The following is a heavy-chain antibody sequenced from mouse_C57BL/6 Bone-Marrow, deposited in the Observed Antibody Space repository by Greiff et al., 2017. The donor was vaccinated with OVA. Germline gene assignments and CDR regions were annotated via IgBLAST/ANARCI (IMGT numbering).Heavy chain of an antibody. CDR1: GYTFTSYW. D-gene: IGHD1-1*01. CDR2: IDPSDSFT. CDR3: AKGAYYPDY. V-gene: IGHV1-50*01. Sequence: QVHVKQPGAELVKPGASVKLSCKASGYTFTSYWMKWVKQRPGQGLEWIGEIDPSDSFTNYNQKFKGKATLTVDTSSSTAYMQLSSLTSEDTAVYYCAKGAYYPDYWGQGTLVTVSA. J-gene: IGHJ3*01.